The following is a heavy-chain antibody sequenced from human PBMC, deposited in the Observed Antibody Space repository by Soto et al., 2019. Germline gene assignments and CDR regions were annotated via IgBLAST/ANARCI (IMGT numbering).Heavy chain of an antibody. CDR2: ISSSGSTI. Sequence: GGSLRLSCAASGFTFSDYYMSWIRQAPGKGLEWVSYISSSGSTIYYADSVKGRFTISRDNAKNTLYLQMNSLRAEDTAVYYCAKGTDSGYGTYDYWGQGTLVTVSS. V-gene: IGHV3-11*01. D-gene: IGHD5-12*01. CDR3: AKGTDSGYGTYDY. CDR1: GFTFSDYY. J-gene: IGHJ4*02.